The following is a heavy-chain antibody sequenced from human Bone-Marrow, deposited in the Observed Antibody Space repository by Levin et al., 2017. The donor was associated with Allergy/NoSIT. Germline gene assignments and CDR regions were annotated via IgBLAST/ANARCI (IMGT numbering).Heavy chain of an antibody. CDR3: ARVTRQDYCGSRSYSMPSRSFDY. CDR1: GGSISSGDYY. V-gene: IGHV4-30-4*01. Sequence: PSETLSLTCTVSGGSISSGDYYWSWIRQPPGKGLEWIGYIYYSGSTYYNPSLKSRVTISVDTSKNQFSLKLSSVTAADTAVYYCARVTRQDYCGSRSYSMPSRSFDYWGQGTLVTVSS. J-gene: IGHJ4*02. CDR2: IYYSGST. D-gene: IGHD3-10*01.